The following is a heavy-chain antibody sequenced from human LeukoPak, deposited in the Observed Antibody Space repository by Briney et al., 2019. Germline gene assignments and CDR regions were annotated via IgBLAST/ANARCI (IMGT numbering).Heavy chain of an antibody. V-gene: IGHV3-7*04. CDR3: ARDPYSNFFGAFDI. D-gene: IGHD6-13*01. CDR2: IKPDGSDA. J-gene: IGHJ3*02. Sequence: GGSLRLSCVASEFTFSSYWMTWVRQAPGKGLEWVANIKPDGSDAYYVDSVKGRFAISRDNAKNSLYLQMNSLRAEDTAVYYCARDPYSNFFGAFDIWGQGTMATVSS. CDR1: EFTFSSYW.